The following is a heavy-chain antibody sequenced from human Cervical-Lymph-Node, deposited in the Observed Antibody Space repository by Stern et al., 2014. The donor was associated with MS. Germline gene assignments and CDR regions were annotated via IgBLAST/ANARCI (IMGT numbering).Heavy chain of an antibody. J-gene: IGHJ4*01. Sequence: DQLVESGAEVKKPGSSMKVSCKASGGTFSSDAIGWVRQAPGQGLEWMGGIIPIFETANYAQKFQGRVTITADQSTKTAYLELSSLTSGDTAMYFCASGTRSSWYFDFWGQEPWSPSPQ. D-gene: IGHD6-13*01. CDR2: IIPIFETA. V-gene: IGHV1-69*01. CDR3: ASGTRSSWYFDF. CDR1: GGTFSSDA.